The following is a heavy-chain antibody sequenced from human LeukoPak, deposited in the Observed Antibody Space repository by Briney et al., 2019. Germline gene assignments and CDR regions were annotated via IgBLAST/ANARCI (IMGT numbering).Heavy chain of an antibody. J-gene: IGHJ2*01. CDR1: GGSISSYY. V-gene: IGHV4-4*09. Sequence: PSETLSLTCTVSGGSISSYYWSWIRQPPGKGLEWIGYIYTSGSTTYNPSLKSRVTISVDTSKNQFSLKLSSVTAADTAVYYCARLYSNYYPSYWYFDLWGRGTLVTVSS. CDR3: ARLYSNYYPSYWYFDL. CDR2: IYTSGST. D-gene: IGHD4-11*01.